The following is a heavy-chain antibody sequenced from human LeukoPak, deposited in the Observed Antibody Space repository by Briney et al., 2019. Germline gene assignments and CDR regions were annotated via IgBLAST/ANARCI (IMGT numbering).Heavy chain of an antibody. J-gene: IGHJ4*02. V-gene: IGHV3-11*03. Sequence: PGGSLRLSCAASGFTFSDYYMSWIRQAPGKGLEWVSYISSTSSYTNYADYVKGRFTISRDNAKNSLHLQMNSLRAEDTAVYYCARSYGWLPGGMWGQGTLVTVSS. D-gene: IGHD5-12*01. CDR1: GFTFSDYY. CDR2: ISSTSSYT. CDR3: ARSYGWLPGGM.